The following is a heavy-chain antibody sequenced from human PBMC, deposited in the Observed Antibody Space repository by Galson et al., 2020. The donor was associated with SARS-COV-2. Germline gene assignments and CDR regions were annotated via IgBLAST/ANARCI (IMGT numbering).Heavy chain of an antibody. D-gene: IGHD3-10*01. Sequence: GESLKISCAASGFTFSSYWMSWVRQAPGKGLEWVANIKQDGSEKYYVDSVKGRFTISRDNAKNSLYLQMNSLRAEDTAVYYCARARCRGQSQSCYYYGMDVWGQGTTVTVSS. V-gene: IGHV3-7*01. CDR1: GFTFSSYW. CDR2: IKQDGSEK. J-gene: IGHJ6*02. CDR3: ARARCRGQSQSCYYYGMDV.